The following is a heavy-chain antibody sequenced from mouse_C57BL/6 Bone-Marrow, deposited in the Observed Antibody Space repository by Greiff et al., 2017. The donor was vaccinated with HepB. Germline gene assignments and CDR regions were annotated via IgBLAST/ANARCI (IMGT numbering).Heavy chain of an antibody. CDR1: GYSFTGYY. CDR3: ATGDY. Sequence: EVQLQQSGPELVKPGASVKISCKASGYSFTGYYMHWVKPSSEKSLEWIGEINPSTGGTSYNQKFKGKATLTVDKSSSTAYMQLKSLTSEDSAVYYCATGDYWGQGTTLTVSS. CDR2: INPSTGGT. J-gene: IGHJ2*01. V-gene: IGHV1-43*01.